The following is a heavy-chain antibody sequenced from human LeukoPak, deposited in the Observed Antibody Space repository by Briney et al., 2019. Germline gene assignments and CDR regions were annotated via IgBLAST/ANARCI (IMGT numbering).Heavy chain of an antibody. V-gene: IGHV4-61*02. CDR1: GGSISSGSYY. D-gene: IGHD4-17*01. CDR2: IYTSGST. J-gene: IGHJ4*02. CDR3: ARKGATVSTGYAFDY. Sequence: PSQTLSLTCTVSGGSISSGSYYWSWIRQPAGKGLEGIGRIYTSGSTNYNPSLKSRVTISIDTSKNQFSLKPSSVTAADTAVYYCARKGATVSTGYAFDYWGQGTLVTVSS.